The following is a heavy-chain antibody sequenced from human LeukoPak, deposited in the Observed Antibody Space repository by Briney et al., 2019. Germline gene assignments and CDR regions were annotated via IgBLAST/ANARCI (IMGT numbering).Heavy chain of an antibody. V-gene: IGHV4-59*01. CDR1: GGSISSYY. Sequence: SETLSLTCTVSGGSISSYYWSWIRQPPGKGLEWIGYIYYSGSTNYNPSLKSRVTISVDTSKNQFSLKLSSVTAADTAVYYCACYRGSYFDYWGQGTLVTVSS. CDR3: ACYRGSYFDY. CDR2: IYYSGST. D-gene: IGHD2-15*01. J-gene: IGHJ4*02.